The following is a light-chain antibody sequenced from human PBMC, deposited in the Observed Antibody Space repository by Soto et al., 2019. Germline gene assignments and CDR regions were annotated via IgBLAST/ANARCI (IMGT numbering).Light chain of an antibody. CDR2: DVS. V-gene: IGLV2-14*01. J-gene: IGLJ1*01. Sequence: QPVLNQPASVSGSPGRSITISCTGTSSDVGGYNYVSWYQQHPGKAPKLRIYDVSNRPSGVSNRFSGSKSGNTASLTISGLQAEDEADYYCSSYTSSSTPFVLGTGTKVTAL. CDR1: SSDVGGYNY. CDR3: SSYTSSSTPFV.